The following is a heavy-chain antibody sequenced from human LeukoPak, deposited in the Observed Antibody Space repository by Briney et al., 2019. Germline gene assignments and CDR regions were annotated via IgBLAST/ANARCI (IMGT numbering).Heavy chain of an antibody. J-gene: IGHJ4*02. CDR2: IYPGDSHT. CDR1: GYSFTNYW. V-gene: IGHV5-51*01. Sequence: GESLKISCKGSGYSFTNYWIGWVRQMPGKGLEWMGIIYPGDSHTRYSPSFQGQVTISADKSISTAYLQWSSLKASDTAMYYCARLHDYGDHVGNNWGQGTLVTVSS. D-gene: IGHD4-17*01. CDR3: ARLHDYGDHVGNN.